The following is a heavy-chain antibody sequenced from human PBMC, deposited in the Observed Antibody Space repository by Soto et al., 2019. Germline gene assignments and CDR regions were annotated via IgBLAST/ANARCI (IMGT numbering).Heavy chain of an antibody. V-gene: IGHV1-18*01. CDR3: ASGQSFDRDYSYGSDV. CDR1: GYSFTHYG. CDR2: ISPYNGNT. Sequence: QVHLVQSGGEVKKPGASVKVSCKTSGYSFTHYGIGWVRQAPGQGLEWMGWISPYNGNTYHAPKLQGRVTMSPDTSTNTGYMDRRSLRSAATAVYYWASGQSFDRDYSYGSDVWGQGPTVTVSS. J-gene: IGHJ6*02.